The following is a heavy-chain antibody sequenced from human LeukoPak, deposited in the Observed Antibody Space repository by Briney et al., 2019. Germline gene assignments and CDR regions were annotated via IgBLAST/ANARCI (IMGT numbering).Heavy chain of an antibody. CDR2: IWYDGSNK. CDR1: GFTFSSYG. D-gene: IGHD4-11*01. J-gene: IGHJ4*02. CDR3: AKYSEKFGYYFDY. Sequence: PGRSLRLSCAASGFTFSSYGMHWVRQAPGKGLEWVAVIWYDGSNKYYADSVKGRFTISRDNSKNTLYLQMNSLRAEDTAVYYCAKYSEKFGYYFDYWGQGTLVTVSS. V-gene: IGHV3-33*06.